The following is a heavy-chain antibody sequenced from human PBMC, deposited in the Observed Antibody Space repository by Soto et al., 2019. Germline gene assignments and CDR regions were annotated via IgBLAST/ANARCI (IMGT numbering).Heavy chain of an antibody. V-gene: IGHV3-30*18. CDR1: GFTFSSYG. CDR3: AKERSTALSYYYGMDV. Sequence: SGGSLRLSCAASGFTFSSYGMHWVRQAPGKGLEWVAVISYDGSNKYYADSVKGRFTISRDNSKNTLYLQMNSLRAEDTAVYYCAKERSTALSYYYGMDVWGQGTTVTVSS. CDR2: ISYDGSNK. D-gene: IGHD2-2*01. J-gene: IGHJ6*02.